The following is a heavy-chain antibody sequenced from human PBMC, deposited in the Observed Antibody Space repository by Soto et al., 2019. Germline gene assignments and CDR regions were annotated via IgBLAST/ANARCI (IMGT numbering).Heavy chain of an antibody. CDR2: IVPVFGTP. V-gene: IGHV1-69*13. CDR3: ARGSHYLRHGYYFDN. J-gene: IGHJ5*02. D-gene: IGHD2-2*03. CDR1: GGIFSKYA. Sequence: SVKEYFKASGGIFSKYALTLVRQAAGQGLEWVGGIVPVFGTPNYAPKFQGRVTVTADESTRTGYMELTSLTSEDTAIYYCARGSHYLRHGYYFDNWGKGNLVTVS.